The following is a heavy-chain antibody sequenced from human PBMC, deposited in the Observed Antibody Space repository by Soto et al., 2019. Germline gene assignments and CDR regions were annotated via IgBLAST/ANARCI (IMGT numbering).Heavy chain of an antibody. D-gene: IGHD6-13*01. V-gene: IGHV3-33*01. Sequence: VAVIWYDGSNKYYADSVKGRFTISRDNSKNTLYLQMNSLRAEDTAVYYCARDGEGAAAVPNWFDPWGQGTLVTVSS. CDR3: ARDGEGAAAVPNWFDP. J-gene: IGHJ5*02. CDR2: IWYDGSNK.